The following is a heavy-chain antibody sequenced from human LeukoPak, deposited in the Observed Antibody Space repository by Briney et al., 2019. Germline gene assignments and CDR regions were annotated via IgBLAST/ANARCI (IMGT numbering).Heavy chain of an antibody. Sequence: GGSLRLSCAASGFSFNSDRMDWVRQAPGKGLEWVANIKHDESEKNYLDSVKGRFTISRDNAQNSLYLQMNGLRVEDTAVYYCTRRLDDWGQGTLVTVSP. V-gene: IGHV3-7*01. J-gene: IGHJ4*02. CDR3: TRRLDD. D-gene: IGHD3-16*01. CDR2: IKHDESEK. CDR1: GFSFNSDR.